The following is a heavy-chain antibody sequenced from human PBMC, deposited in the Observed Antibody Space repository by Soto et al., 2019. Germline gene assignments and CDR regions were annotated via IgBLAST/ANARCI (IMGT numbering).Heavy chain of an antibody. CDR2: ISAYNGNT. D-gene: IGHD2-15*01. CDR3: ARDDALEYCSGGSCYSFDY. CDR1: GYTFSSYG. Sequence: QVQLVQSGAEVKKPGASVKVSCKASGYTFSSYGISRVRQAPGQGLEWMGWISAYNGNTNYAQKLQGRVTMTTDTSTTTAYMELRSLRSDDTAVYYCARDDALEYCSGGSCYSFDYWGQGTLVTVSS. J-gene: IGHJ4*02. V-gene: IGHV1-18*01.